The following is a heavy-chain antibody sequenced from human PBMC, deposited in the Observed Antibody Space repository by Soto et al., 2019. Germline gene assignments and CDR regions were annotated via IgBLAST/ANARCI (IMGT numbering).Heavy chain of an antibody. Sequence: AISGSGGSTYYADSVKGRFTISRDNSKNTLYLQMNSLRAEDTAVYYCAKDVAGGAYCGGDCYSWRGGGPIDYWGQGTLVTVSS. J-gene: IGHJ4*02. CDR3: AKDVAGGAYCGGDCYSWRGGGPIDY. D-gene: IGHD2-21*02. CDR2: ISGSGGST. V-gene: IGHV3-23*01.